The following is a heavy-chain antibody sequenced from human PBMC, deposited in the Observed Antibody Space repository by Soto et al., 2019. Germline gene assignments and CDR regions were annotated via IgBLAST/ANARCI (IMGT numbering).Heavy chain of an antibody. J-gene: IGHJ4*02. CDR3: ARSLRNDLFDY. CDR1: GGSISCFF. D-gene: IGHD3-16*01. CDR2: IYYTGST. Sequence: RSLTCTVSGGSISCFFWGWIRQPPGKGLELIGYIYYTGSTNYHPSLKSRVTISVDTSKNQFSLKLNSVTAADTAVYFCARSLRNDLFDYWGQGALVTVSS. V-gene: IGHV4-59*01.